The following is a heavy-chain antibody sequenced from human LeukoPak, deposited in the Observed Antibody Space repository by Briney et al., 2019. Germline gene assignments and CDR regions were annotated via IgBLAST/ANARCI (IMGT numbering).Heavy chain of an antibody. CDR2: ISGSGGST. D-gene: IGHD3-3*01. V-gene: IGHV3-23*01. Sequence: GGSLRLSCAASGFTFSSYAMSWVRQAPGKGLEWVSAISGSGGSTYYADSVKGRFTISRGNSKRTLFLQMNSLRAEDTALYYCAKAELGVDTFFDYWGQGTLVTVSS. CDR1: GFTFSSYA. CDR3: AKAELGVDTFFDY. J-gene: IGHJ4*02.